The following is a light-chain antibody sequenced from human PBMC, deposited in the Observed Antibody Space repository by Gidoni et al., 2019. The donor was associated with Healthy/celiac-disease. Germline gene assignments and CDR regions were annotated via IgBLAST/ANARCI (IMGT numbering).Light chain of an antibody. CDR3: QQYNNWPLLT. V-gene: IGKV3-15*01. J-gene: IGKJ3*01. CDR2: GAS. CDR1: QSVSSN. Sequence: EIVMTQSPATLSVSPGERATLSCRASQSVSSNLAWYQQNPGQAPRLLIYGASTRATGIPARFSGSGSVTEFTLTISSLQSEDFAVYYCQQYNNWPLLTFXPXTKVDIK.